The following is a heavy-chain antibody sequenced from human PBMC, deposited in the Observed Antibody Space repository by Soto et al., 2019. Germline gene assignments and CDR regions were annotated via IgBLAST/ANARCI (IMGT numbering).Heavy chain of an antibody. J-gene: IGHJ4*02. D-gene: IGHD5-12*01. Sequence: EVQVVQSGGGLIQPGGALKLSCAVSGFTVSWNYMNWVSQAPGKGLEWVSVVYTDGTTYYADSVKGRFTISRDNSKNTLFLQMNSLRAEDTAIYYCARDVAAGSYYFDHWGQGSLVTVSS. CDR2: VYTDGTT. CDR3: ARDVAAGSYYFDH. CDR1: GFTVSWNY. V-gene: IGHV3-53*01.